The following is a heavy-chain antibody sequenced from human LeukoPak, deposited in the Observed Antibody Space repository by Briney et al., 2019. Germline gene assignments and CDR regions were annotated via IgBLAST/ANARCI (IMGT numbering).Heavy chain of an antibody. CDR3: ARGIPYSSSWRVTYYMDV. CDR1: GGSISSYY. D-gene: IGHD6-13*01. CDR2: IYTSGST. V-gene: IGHV4-4*07. Sequence: SSETLSLTCTVSGGSISSYYWSWIRQPAGKGLEWIGRIYTSGSTNYNPSLKSRVTMSVDTSKNQFSLKLSSVTAADTAVHYCARGIPYSSSWRVTYYMDVWGKGTTVTVSS. J-gene: IGHJ6*03.